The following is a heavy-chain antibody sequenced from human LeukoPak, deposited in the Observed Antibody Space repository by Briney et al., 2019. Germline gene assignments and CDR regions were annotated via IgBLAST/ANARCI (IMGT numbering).Heavy chain of an antibody. CDR2: ISYDGSNK. J-gene: IGHJ1*01. D-gene: IGHD6-13*01. Sequence: GGSXXLSCAASGFTFSSYGXHWVRQAPGKXXEXVAVISYDGSNKYYADSVKGRFTISRDNSKNTLYLQMNSLRAEDTAVYYCAKDSYSSSPFFQHWGQGTLVTVSS. CDR3: AKDSYSSSPFFQH. V-gene: IGHV3-30*18. CDR1: GFTFSSYG.